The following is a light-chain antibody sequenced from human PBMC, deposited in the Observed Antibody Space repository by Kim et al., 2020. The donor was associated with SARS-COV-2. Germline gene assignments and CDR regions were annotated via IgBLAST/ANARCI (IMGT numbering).Light chain of an antibody. CDR1: TSNIGIND. J-gene: IGLJ1*01. Sequence: QSVLTQPPSVSAAPGQKVTISCSGGTSNIGINDVSWYQHLPKAAPKLLIYDNNKRPSGIPDRFSGSKSATSATLDISGVLTGDEADYYCAAGDNSLSAYVFGSGTKVTVL. V-gene: IGLV1-51*01. CDR2: DNN. CDR3: AAGDNSLSAYV.